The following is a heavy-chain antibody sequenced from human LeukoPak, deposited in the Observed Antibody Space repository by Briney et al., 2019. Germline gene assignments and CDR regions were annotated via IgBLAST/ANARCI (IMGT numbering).Heavy chain of an antibody. V-gene: IGHV3-66*01. Sequence: GGSLRLSCAVSGFTVSSNYMSWVRQAPGKGLEWVSVIYVGGNTYYADSVKGRFTISRDNSKNTLYLQMNSLRVEDTAVYYCARDPPVAGTGWGQGTLVTVSS. CDR1: GFTVSSNY. CDR3: ARDPPVAGTG. CDR2: IYVGGNT. D-gene: IGHD6-19*01. J-gene: IGHJ4*02.